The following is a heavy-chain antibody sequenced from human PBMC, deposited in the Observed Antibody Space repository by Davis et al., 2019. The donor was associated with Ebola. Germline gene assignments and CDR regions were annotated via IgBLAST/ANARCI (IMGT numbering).Heavy chain of an antibody. CDR2: ISGSGGST. V-gene: IGHV3-23*01. CDR3: AKDEGNWNYYGMDV. D-gene: IGHD1-20*01. CDR1: GFTFSSYA. Sequence: PGGSLRLSCAASGFTFSSYAMSWVRQAPGKGLEWVSAISGSGGSTYYADSVKGRFTISRDNSKNTLYLQMNSLRAEDTAVYYCAKDEGNWNYYGMDVWGQGTTVTVSS. J-gene: IGHJ6*02.